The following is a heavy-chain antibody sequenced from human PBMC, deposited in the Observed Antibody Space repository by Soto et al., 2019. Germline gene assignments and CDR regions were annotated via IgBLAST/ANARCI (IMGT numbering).Heavy chain of an antibody. CDR2: INQDGSVK. CDR1: GFALSPYW. CDR3: ARLTEAVTTFVY. J-gene: IGHJ4*02. Sequence: GGSLRLSCEASGFALSPYWMSWVRQAPGRGLGWVANINQDGSVKHYVDSVRGRFTVSRDNAKNSLFLQMNSLSAEDTAVYFCARLTEAVTTFVYWGQGTPVTVSS. D-gene: IGHD1-1*01. V-gene: IGHV3-7*03.